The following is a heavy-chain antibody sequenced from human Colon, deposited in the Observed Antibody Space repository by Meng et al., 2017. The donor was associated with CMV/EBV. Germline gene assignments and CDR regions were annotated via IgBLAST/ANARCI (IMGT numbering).Heavy chain of an antibody. CDR2: VYISGNT. V-gene: IGHV4-4*07. CDR1: AASITSYY. Sequence: VHVRAADPGVVNLSDTLSRTCTVSAASITSYYWSWIRQPAGKGLEWIGRVYISGNTNYNPSLKSRVTMSIDTSKNQLSLNIRSVTAADTAVYYCARDSNLSGLAYWGQGTLVTVSS. J-gene: IGHJ4*02. CDR3: ARDSNLSGLAY. D-gene: IGHD3-10*01.